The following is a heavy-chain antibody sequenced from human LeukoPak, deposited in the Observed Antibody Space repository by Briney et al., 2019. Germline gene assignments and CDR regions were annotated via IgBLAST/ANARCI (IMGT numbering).Heavy chain of an antibody. CDR3: ARRRDFIDY. V-gene: IGHV3-11*01. CDR1: GFTLSDYY. Sequence: GGSLRLSCAASGFTLSDYYMSWIRQAPGKGLEWVSYSSSSGSTIYYADSVKGRFAISRDNAKNSLYLQMNSLRAEDAAVYYCARRRDFIDYWGQGTLVTVSS. D-gene: IGHD3/OR15-3a*01. CDR2: SSSSGSTI. J-gene: IGHJ4*02.